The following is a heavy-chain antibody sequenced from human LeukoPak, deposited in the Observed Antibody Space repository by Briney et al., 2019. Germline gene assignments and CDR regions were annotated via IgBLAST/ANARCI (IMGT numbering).Heavy chain of an antibody. Sequence: SVKVSCKASGGTFSSSAISWVRQAPGQGLEWMGRIIPIFGTANYAQKFQGRVTITTDESTSTAYMELSSLRSEDTAVYYCATSRFGVLNDYMDVWGKGTTVSVSS. J-gene: IGHJ6*03. CDR1: GGTFSSSA. D-gene: IGHD3-10*01. CDR3: ATSRFGVLNDYMDV. V-gene: IGHV1-69*05. CDR2: IIPIFGTA.